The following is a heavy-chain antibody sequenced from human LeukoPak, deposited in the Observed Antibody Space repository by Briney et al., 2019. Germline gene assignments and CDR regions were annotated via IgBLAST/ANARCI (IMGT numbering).Heavy chain of an antibody. J-gene: IGHJ4*02. CDR1: GGSISSSNW. Sequence: PSGTLSLTCAVSGGSISSSNWWSWVRQPPGKGLVWIGEIYHSGNTNYSPSLKSRVTMSVDKSKNQFSLKLSSVTAADTAVYYCASLPGGWPAPYFDYWGQGTLVTVSS. D-gene: IGHD4-23*01. CDR3: ASLPGGWPAPYFDY. CDR2: IYHSGNT. V-gene: IGHV4-4*02.